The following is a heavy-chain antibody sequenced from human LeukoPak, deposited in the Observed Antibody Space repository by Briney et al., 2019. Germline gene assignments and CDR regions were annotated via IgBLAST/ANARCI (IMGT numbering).Heavy chain of an antibody. CDR2: ISSSSSTI. V-gene: IGHV3-11*04. D-gene: IGHD6-6*01. J-gene: IGHJ6*03. Sequence: PGGSLRLSCAASGFTFSDYYMSWIRQAPGKGLEWVSYISSSSSTIYYADSVKGRFTISRDNAKNSLYLQMNSLRAEDTAVYYCARGKQLVYYYYYYMDVWGKGTTVTVSS. CDR3: ARGKQLVYYYYYYMDV. CDR1: GFTFSDYY.